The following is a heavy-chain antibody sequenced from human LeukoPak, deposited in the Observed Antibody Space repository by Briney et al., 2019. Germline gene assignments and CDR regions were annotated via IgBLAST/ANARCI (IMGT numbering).Heavy chain of an antibody. CDR2: ISSSGSTI. CDR1: GLTFSDYY. D-gene: IGHD4-17*01. V-gene: IGHV3-11*01. J-gene: IGHJ4*02. Sequence: PGGSRRLSGAASGLTFSDYYRSWIRQAPGKGLEWVSYISSSGSTIYYADSVKGRFTISRDNAKNSLYVQMNSLRVEDTAVYYCARSGNDYGDYARDWGQGTLVTVSS. CDR3: ARSGNDYGDYARD.